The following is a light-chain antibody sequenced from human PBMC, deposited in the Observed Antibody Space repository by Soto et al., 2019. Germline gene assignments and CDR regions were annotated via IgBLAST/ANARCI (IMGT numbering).Light chain of an antibody. CDR3: TSYTRNDILL. CDR2: DVT. Sequence: QSVLSQPPSASASPGQSVAISCTGTTSDIGAYNYVSWYQQHPGKVPKLIIYDVTKLPSGVPDRFSGSKSGNTASLTVSGLQTEDEADYYCTSYTRNDILLFGGGTKLTVL. J-gene: IGLJ3*02. CDR1: TSDIGAYNY. V-gene: IGLV2-8*01.